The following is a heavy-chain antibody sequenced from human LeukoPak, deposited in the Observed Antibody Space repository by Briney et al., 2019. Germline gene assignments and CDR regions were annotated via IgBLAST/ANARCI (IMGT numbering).Heavy chain of an antibody. Sequence: AETLSLTCTVSGGSISSYYWSWIRQPPGKGLEWVGYIYYSGSTNYNPSLKSRVTISVDTSKNQFSLKLSAVTAADTAVYYCSNSPTGDCSGRSFYYYFDYWGQGTLVTVSS. D-gene: IGHD2-15*01. CDR1: GGSISSYY. J-gene: IGHJ4*02. CDR2: IYYSGST. V-gene: IGHV4-59*01. CDR3: SNSPTGDCSGRSFYYYFDY.